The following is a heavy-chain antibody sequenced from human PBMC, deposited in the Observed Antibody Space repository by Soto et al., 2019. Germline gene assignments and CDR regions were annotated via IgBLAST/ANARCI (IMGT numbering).Heavy chain of an antibody. J-gene: IGHJ4*02. CDR3: ATRMYSTSWYYFVS. CDR2: IGGGSGST. D-gene: IGHD6-13*01. Sequence: EVQLLETGGGFVQPGGSLRLSCAASGFTFTNYDLSRVRQAAGKGLEWVSTIGGGSGSTSYADSVKGRFSISRENSKNTLYLQMSSLRAEDTALYYCATRMYSTSWYYFVSWGQGTLVTVSS. CDR1: GFTFTNYD. V-gene: IGHV3-23*01.